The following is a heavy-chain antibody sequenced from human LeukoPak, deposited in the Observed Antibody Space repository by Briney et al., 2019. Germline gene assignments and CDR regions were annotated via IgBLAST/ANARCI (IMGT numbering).Heavy chain of an antibody. CDR1: GYRFTSYW. V-gene: IGHV5-51*01. Sequence: PGESLKISCKGSGYRFTSYWNGWVPQMPGKGLEWMGIIYPGDSDTRHSPYFQGQVTISADKSISTAYLQWSSLKASDTAMYYCARAYYYDDSWFDPWGQGTLVTVSS. CDR3: ARAYYYDDSWFDP. D-gene: IGHD3-22*01. J-gene: IGHJ5*02. CDR2: IYPGDSDT.